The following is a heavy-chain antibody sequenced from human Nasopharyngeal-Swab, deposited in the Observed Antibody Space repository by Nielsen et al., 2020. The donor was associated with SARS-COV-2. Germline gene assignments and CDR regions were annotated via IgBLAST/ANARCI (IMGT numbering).Heavy chain of an antibody. D-gene: IGHD4-17*01. V-gene: IGHV3-48*03. J-gene: IGHJ6*02. CDR3: ASGGYGDYDAYYYGMDV. CDR1: GFTFSTYE. CDR2: ISSPGITV. Sequence: GGSLRLSCAASGFTFSTYEMNWVRQAPGKGLEWVSYISSPGITVYYADSVKGRFTISRDNAKNSLYLQMNSLRAEDTAVYYCASGGYGDYDAYYYGMDVWGQGTTVTVSS.